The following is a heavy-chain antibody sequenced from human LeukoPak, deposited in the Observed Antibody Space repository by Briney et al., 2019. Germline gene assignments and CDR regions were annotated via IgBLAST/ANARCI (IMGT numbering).Heavy chain of an antibody. Sequence: SETLSLTCTVSGGSISSGGYYWSWIRQHPGKGLEWIGYIYYSGSTYYNPSLKSRVTLSVDTSKNQFSLKLSSVTAADTAVYYCARGTIAVAGLFDYWGQGTLVTVSS. J-gene: IGHJ4*02. CDR2: IYYSGST. V-gene: IGHV4-31*03. D-gene: IGHD6-19*01. CDR1: GGSISSGGYY. CDR3: ARGTIAVAGLFDY.